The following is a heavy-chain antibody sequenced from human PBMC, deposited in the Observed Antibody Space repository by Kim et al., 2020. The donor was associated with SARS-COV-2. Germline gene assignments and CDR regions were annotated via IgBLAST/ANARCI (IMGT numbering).Heavy chain of an antibody. V-gene: IGHV4-4*02. Sequence: SETLSLTCAVSGGSISSSNWWSWVRQPPGKGLEWIGEIYHSGSTNYNPSLKSRVTISVDKSKNQFSLKLSSVTAADTAVYYCARAPRRGYSSSFDYWGQGTLVTVSS. CDR1: GGSISSSNW. D-gene: IGHD6-13*01. J-gene: IGHJ4*02. CDR2: IYHSGST. CDR3: ARAPRRGYSSSFDY.